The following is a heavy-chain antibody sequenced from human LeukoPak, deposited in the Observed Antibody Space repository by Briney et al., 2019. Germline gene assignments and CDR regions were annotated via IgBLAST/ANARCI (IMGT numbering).Heavy chain of an antibody. CDR1: GGSISSDY. CDR2: YYSGNT. J-gene: IGHJ5*02. D-gene: IGHD3-10*01. V-gene: IGHV4-59*08. CDR3: ARHKRGSSTDWFDP. Sequence: SETLSLTCTVSGGSISSDYWSWIRQPPGKGLEWIRIYYSGNTKHNPSLKSRVSISVDTSKSQFSLKLSSVTAADTAMYYCARHKRGSSTDWFDPWGQGTLVTVSA.